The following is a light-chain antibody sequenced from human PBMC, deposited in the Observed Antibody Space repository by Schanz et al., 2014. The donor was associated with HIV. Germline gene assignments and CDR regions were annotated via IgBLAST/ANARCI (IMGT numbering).Light chain of an antibody. V-gene: IGKV3-20*01. CDR1: QIVSSSY. J-gene: IGKJ1*01. CDR3: QQYGSPPWT. CDR2: ATS. Sequence: EVVLTQSPATLSLLPGERATLSCRASQIVSSSYLAWYQHKPGQSPRLLIYATSTRAAGIPDRFSGTGSGTDFTLTISRVEPEDYAVYFCQQYGSPPWTFGQGTKVEVK.